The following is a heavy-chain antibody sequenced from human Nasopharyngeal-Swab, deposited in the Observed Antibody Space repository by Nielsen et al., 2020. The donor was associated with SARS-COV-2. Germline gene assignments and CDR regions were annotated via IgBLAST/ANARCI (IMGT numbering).Heavy chain of an antibody. J-gene: IGHJ4*02. Sequence: SVKVSCKASGGTFSSYAISWVRQAPEQGLEWMGGIIPIFGTANYAQKFQGRVTITADESTSTAYMELSSLRSEDTAVYYCAGDLGDYLWGSYRYTRGRFDYWGQGTLVTVSS. CDR3: AGDLGDYLWGSYRYTRGRFDY. CDR1: GGTFSSYA. D-gene: IGHD3-16*02. CDR2: IIPIFGTA. V-gene: IGHV1-69*13.